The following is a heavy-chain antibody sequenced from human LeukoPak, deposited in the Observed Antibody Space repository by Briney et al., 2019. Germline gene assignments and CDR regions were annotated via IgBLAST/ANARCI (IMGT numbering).Heavy chain of an antibody. V-gene: IGHV4-59*12. D-gene: IGHD5-18*01. CDR2: VYYSGTT. CDR1: GGSISTYY. J-gene: IGHJ4*02. CDR3: ARVSARSGYSYGYDYFDY. Sequence: SETLSLTCTVSGGSISTYYWSWIRQPPGKGLEWIGYVYYSGTTNYKYKSSLKSRVTISVDTSKNQFSLRLSSVTAADTAVYYCARVSARSGYSYGYDYFDYWGQGTLVTVSS.